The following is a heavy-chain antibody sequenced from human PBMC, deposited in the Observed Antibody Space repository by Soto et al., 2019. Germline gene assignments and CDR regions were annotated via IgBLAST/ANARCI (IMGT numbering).Heavy chain of an antibody. CDR1: GGTFSSYT. D-gene: IGHD3-10*01. V-gene: IGHV1-69*10. CDR2: IIPILGIA. J-gene: IGHJ4*02. Sequence: ASVKVACKASGGTFSSYTISWVRQAPGQGLEWMGGIIPILGIANYAQKFQGRVTITADKSTSTAYMELSSLRSEDTAVYYCARDPLITMVRGPSPFDYWGQGTLVTVSS. CDR3: ARDPLITMVRGPSPFDY.